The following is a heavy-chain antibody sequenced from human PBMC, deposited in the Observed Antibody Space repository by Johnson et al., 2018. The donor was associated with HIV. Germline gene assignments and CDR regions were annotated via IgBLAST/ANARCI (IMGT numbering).Heavy chain of an antibody. V-gene: IGHV3-53*01. CDR2: IYSGGST. CDR1: GFTVSSNY. D-gene: IGHD6-13*01. Sequence: VQLVESGGGLIQPGGSLRLSCAASGFTVSSNYMSWVRQAPGKGLEWVSVIYSGGSTYYADSVKGRFTISRDNSKNTLYLQMNSLRAEDTAVYYCARAYSSSWYRDDAFDIWGQGTMVTVFS. J-gene: IGHJ3*02. CDR3: ARAYSSSWYRDDAFDI.